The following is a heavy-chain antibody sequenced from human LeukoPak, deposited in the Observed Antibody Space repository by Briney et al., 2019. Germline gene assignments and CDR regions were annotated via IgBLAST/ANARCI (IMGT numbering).Heavy chain of an antibody. J-gene: IGHJ4*02. CDR1: GGSISSSSYY. V-gene: IGHV4-39*07. CDR2: IYYSGST. D-gene: IGHD3-3*01. CDR3: ARDSTYYDFWSPGFFDY. Sequence: SETLSLTCTVSGGSISSSSYYWGWIRQPPGKGLEWIGSIYYSGSTYYNPSLKSRVTISVDTSKNQFSLKLSSVTAADTAVYYCARDSTYYDFWSPGFFDYWGQGTLVTVSS.